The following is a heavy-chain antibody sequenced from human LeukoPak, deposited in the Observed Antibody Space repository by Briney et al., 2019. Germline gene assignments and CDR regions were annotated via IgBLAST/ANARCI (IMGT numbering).Heavy chain of an antibody. D-gene: IGHD2-15*01. CDR2: ISGDGGST. V-gene: IGHV3-43*02. J-gene: IGHJ1*01. Sequence: PGGSLRLSCAASGFTFDEYAIHWVRQAPGTGLEWVSLISGDGGSTYYADSVKGRFTISRDNSKKSLYLQMNSLRAEDTAVYYCASDSDSPGYFQHWGQGTLVTVSS. CDR3: ASDSDSPGYFQH. CDR1: GFTFDEYA.